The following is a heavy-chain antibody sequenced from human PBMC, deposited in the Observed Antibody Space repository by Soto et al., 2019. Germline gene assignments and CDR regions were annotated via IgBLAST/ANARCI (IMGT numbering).Heavy chain of an antibody. V-gene: IGHV4-59*01. CDR1: GGSISSYY. Sequence: SETLSFTCTVSGGSISSYYWSWIRQPPGKGLEWIGYIYYSGSTNYNPSLKSRVTISVDTSKNQFSLKLSSVTAADTAVYYCARGGAAAVFDYWGQGTLVTVSS. J-gene: IGHJ4*02. CDR2: IYYSGST. D-gene: IGHD6-13*01. CDR3: ARGGAAAVFDY.